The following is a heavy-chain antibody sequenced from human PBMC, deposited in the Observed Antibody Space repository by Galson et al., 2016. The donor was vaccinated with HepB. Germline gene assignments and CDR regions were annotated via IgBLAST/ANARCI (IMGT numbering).Heavy chain of an antibody. CDR2: TPYRSKWYH. V-gene: IGHV6-1*01. D-gene: IGHD2-2*01. J-gene: IGHJ3*02. CDR3: ARGSCTITSCYPGDVFDI. Sequence: CAISGDSVSSKNAAWNWIRQSPSRGFEWLGRTPYRSKWYHVYEPSAEGRITINPDTRKNQISLQLNFVTPEDRAMYFCARGSCTITSCYPGDVFDIWGQGTMVAVSS. CDR1: GDSVSSKNAA.